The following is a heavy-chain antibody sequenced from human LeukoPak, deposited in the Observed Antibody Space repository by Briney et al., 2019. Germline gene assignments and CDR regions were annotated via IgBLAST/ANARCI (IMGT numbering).Heavy chain of an antibody. CDR1: GYSFTSYW. D-gene: IGHD5-18*01. CDR2: IYPGDPDT. J-gene: IGHJ3*02. V-gene: IGHV5-51*01. Sequence: GESLQISCKGSGYSFTSYWIGWVRQMPGKGLEWMGIIYPGDPDTRYSPSFQGQVTISADKSISTAYLQWSSLKASDTAMYYCARRSRTAMVVYAFDIWGQGTMVTVSS. CDR3: ARRSRTAMVVYAFDI.